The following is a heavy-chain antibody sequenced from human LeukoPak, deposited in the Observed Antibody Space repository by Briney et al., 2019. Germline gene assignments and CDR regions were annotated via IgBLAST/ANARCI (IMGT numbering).Heavy chain of an antibody. CDR3: ATGATIPAGFDF. Sequence: ASVKVSCKVSGYTLTELSMHWVRQAPGKGLEWMGVFDPEDGETIYAQRFKGRLTLTGDTSTDTVYMDLSSLRPEDTAVYYCATGATIPAGFDFWGQGTLVTVSS. D-gene: IGHD5-24*01. CDR1: GYTLTELS. CDR2: FDPEDGET. V-gene: IGHV1-24*01. J-gene: IGHJ4*02.